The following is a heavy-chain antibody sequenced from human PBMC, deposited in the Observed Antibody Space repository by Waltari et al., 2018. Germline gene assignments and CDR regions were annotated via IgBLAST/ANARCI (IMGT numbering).Heavy chain of an antibody. CDR2: ITSNGVGT. CDR3: VKIADY. Sequence: EMQLVESGGGLVQPGGSLRLSCSVSGFNIDNYTMHWVRQAPGKGLEHVSAITSNGVGTYDTDSVKGRFTISRDNSKNTLYLQMSSLKTDDTAVYYCVKIADYWGQGTLVTVSS. J-gene: IGHJ4*02. V-gene: IGHV3-64D*08. CDR1: GFNIDNYT.